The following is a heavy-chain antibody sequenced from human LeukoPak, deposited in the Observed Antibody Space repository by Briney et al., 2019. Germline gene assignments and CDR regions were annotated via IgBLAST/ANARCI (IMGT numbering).Heavy chain of an antibody. D-gene: IGHD6-19*01. CDR2: ISASGNTI. J-gene: IGHJ4*02. Sequence: GGSLRLSCAASGFTFSSYAMSWVRQAPGKGLEWVSYISASGNTIYYADSVKGRFTISRDNAKNSLYLQMNSLRAEDTAVYYCAREKRAVAGGGVDYWGQGTLVTVSS. CDR1: GFTFSSYA. CDR3: AREKRAVAGGGVDY. V-gene: IGHV3-48*03.